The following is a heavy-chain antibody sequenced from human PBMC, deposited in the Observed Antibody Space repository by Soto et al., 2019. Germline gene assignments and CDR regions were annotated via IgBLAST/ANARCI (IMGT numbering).Heavy chain of an antibody. V-gene: IGHV3-23*01. CDR3: AKLRYYDFWSGENWFDP. D-gene: IGHD3-3*01. CDR2: ISGSGDGT. Sequence: GGSLRLSCAASGFTFGTFAMSWVRQAPGKGLEWVSFISGSGDGTSYADPVKGRFTISRDTSENMLYLQMNSLRLEDTAIYYCAKLRYYDFWSGENWFDPWGQGTLVTVSS. CDR1: GFTFGTFA. J-gene: IGHJ5*02.